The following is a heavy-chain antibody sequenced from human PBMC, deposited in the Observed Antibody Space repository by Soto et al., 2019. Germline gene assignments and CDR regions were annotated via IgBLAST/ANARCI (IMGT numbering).Heavy chain of an antibody. CDR3: ARVGGFGATTIDY. Sequence: QVQLQESGPGLVKPSQTLSLTCTVSGGSISSGDYYWSWIRQPPGKGLEWIGYIYYSGSTYYNPSLKSRVPXSXDXXKTQFSLKLSSVTAAATAVYYCARVGGFGATTIDYWGQGTLVTVSS. CDR1: GGSISSGDYY. J-gene: IGHJ4*02. V-gene: IGHV4-30-4*01. D-gene: IGHD3-10*01. CDR2: IYYSGST.